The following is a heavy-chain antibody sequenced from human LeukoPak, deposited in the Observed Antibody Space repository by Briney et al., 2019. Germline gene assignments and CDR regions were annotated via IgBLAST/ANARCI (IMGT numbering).Heavy chain of an antibody. J-gene: IGHJ4*02. CDR1: GGSISSSSYY. CDR3: ARTSSGSYYSIHY. V-gene: IGHV4-39*01. Sequence: SETLSLTCTVSGGSISSSSYYWGWIRQPPGKGLEWIGSIFYSGNTFYNPSLKSRVTISVDTSKNQFSLKLTSVTAADTAVYYCARTSSGSYYSIHYWGQGTLVTVFS. CDR2: IFYSGNT. D-gene: IGHD1-26*01.